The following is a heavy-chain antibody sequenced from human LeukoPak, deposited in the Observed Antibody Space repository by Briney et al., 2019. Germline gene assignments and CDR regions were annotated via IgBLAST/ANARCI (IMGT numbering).Heavy chain of an antibody. CDR3: ARRRCSSTTCYGIDFDP. V-gene: IGHV1-8*01. CDR1: GYTFTSYE. D-gene: IGHD2-2*01. Sequence: ASVKVSCKASGYTFTSYEINWARQATGQGLEWMGWMNPNSGNTGYAQTFQGRVSMTRNTSISTAYMELSSLRSEDTAVYYCARRRCSSTTCYGIDFDPWGQGTLVTVSS. CDR2: MNPNSGNT. J-gene: IGHJ5*02.